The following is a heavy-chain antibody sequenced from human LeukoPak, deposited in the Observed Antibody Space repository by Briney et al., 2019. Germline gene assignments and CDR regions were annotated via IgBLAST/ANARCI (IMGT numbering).Heavy chain of an antibody. CDR3: ASRGDYSNYVGSLGY. J-gene: IGHJ4*02. V-gene: IGHV4-39*01. Sequence: SETLSLTCTASGGSISSSSYYWGWIRQPPGKGLEWIGSIYYSGSTYYNPSLKSRVTISVDTSKNQFSLKLSSVTAADTAVYYCASRGDYSNYVGSLGYWGQGTLVTVSS. CDR2: IYYSGST. CDR1: GGSISSSSYY. D-gene: IGHD4-11*01.